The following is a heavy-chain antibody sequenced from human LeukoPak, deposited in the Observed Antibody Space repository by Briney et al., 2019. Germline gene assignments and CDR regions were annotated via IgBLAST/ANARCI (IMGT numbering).Heavy chain of an antibody. V-gene: IGHV3-33*05. D-gene: IGHD3-10*01. CDR1: GLTFSSHG. J-gene: IGHJ5*02. CDR3: ARDRAVSWFDP. Sequence: PGGSLRLSCAASGLTFSSHGFHWVRQAPGKGLEWVTFISLDGTKKSYADSVKGRFTFSRDDSKNTLYLEMNSLRAEDTAVYYCARDRAVSWFDPWGLGTLVTVSS. CDR2: ISLDGTKK.